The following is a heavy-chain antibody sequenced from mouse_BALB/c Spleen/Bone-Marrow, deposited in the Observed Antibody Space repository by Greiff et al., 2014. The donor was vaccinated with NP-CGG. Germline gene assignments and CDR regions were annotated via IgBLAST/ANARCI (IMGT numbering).Heavy chain of an antibody. Sequence: QEQLKESGAELARPGASVKMSCKASGYSFTSYTMHWVEQRPGQGLEWIGYINPSSGYTNYNQKFKDKATLTADKSSSTAYMQLSSLTSEDSAVYYCARGWDYEGYFDYWGQGTTLTVSS. V-gene: IGHV1-4*01. CDR1: GYSFTSYT. CDR3: ARGWDYEGYFDY. CDR2: INPSSGYT. J-gene: IGHJ2*01. D-gene: IGHD2-4*01.